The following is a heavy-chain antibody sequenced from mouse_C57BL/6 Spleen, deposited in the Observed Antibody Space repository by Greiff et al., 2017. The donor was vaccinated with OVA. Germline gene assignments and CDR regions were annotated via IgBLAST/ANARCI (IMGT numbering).Heavy chain of an antibody. Sequence: VQLQQPGAELVKPGASVKLSCKASGYTFTSYWMQWVRQRPGQGLEWIGEIDPSDSYTNYNQKFKGKATLTVDTSSSTAYMQLSSLTSEDSAVYYCARGTGAYYSNYVRAWFAYWGQGTLVTVSA. CDR2: IDPSDSYT. CDR3: ARGTGAYYSNYVRAWFAY. J-gene: IGHJ3*01. CDR1: GYTFTSYW. D-gene: IGHD2-5*01. V-gene: IGHV1-50*01.